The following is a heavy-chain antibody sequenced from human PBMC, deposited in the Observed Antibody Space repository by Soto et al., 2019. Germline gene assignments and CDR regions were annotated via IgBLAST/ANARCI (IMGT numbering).Heavy chain of an antibody. CDR2: ISYDGSNK. Sequence: GGSLRLSCAASGFTFSSYAMHWVRQAPGKGLEWVAVISYDGSNKYYADSVKGRFTISRDNSKNTLYLQMNSLRAEDTAVYYCARGPEYYDSSGYLDYWGQGTLVTVSS. CDR3: ARGPEYYDSSGYLDY. D-gene: IGHD3-22*01. V-gene: IGHV3-30-3*01. J-gene: IGHJ4*02. CDR1: GFTFSSYA.